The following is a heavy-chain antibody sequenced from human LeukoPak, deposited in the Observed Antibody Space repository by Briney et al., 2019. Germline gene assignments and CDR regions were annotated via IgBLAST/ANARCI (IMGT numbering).Heavy chain of an antibody. V-gene: IGHV1-24*01. Sequence: ASVKVSCKVSGYTLTELSMHWVRQAPGKGLEWMGGFDPEDGETIYAQKFQGRVTITRDTSASTAYMELSSLRSEDTAVYYCARRIGAAAGGRPNAYYFDYWGQGTLVTVSS. J-gene: IGHJ4*02. CDR3: ARRIGAAAGGRPNAYYFDY. CDR1: GYTLTELS. CDR2: FDPEDGET. D-gene: IGHD6-13*01.